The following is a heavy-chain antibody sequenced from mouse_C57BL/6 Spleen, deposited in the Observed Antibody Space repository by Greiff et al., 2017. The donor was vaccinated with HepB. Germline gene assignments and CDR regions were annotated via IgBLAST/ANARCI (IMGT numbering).Heavy chain of an antibody. CDR2: IYPGNSDT. J-gene: IGHJ2*01. V-gene: IGHV1-5*01. CDR3: TRKGNYYGMGY. Sequence: VQLKESGTVLARPGASVKMSCKTSGYTFTSYWMHWVKQRPGQGLEWIGAIYPGNSDTSYNQKFKGKATLTAVTSASTAYMELSSLTNEDSAVYYCTRKGNYYGMGYWGQGTTLTVSS. D-gene: IGHD1-1*01. CDR1: GYTFTSYW.